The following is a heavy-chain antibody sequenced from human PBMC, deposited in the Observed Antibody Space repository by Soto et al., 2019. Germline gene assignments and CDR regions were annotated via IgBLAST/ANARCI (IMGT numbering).Heavy chain of an antibody. V-gene: IGHV3-23*01. CDR2: ISGSGGST. CDR1: GFTFSSYA. D-gene: IGHD3-3*01. J-gene: IGHJ6*02. Sequence: PGGSLRLSCAASGFTFSSYAMSWVRQAPGKGLEWVSAISGSGGSTYYADSVKGRFTISRDNSKNTLYLQMNSLRAEDTAVYYCAKEASAVFGVVIIRSMDVWGQGTTVTVSS. CDR3: AKEASAVFGVVIIRSMDV.